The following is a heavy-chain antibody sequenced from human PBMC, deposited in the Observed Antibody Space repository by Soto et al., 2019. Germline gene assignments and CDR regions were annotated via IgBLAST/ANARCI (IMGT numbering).Heavy chain of an antibody. V-gene: IGHV1-2*04. CDR2: INPNSGGT. CDR3: ARDGGPGSAMVDY. Sequence: ASVKVSCKASGYTFTGYYMHWVRQAPGQGLEWMGWINPNSGGTNYAQKFQGWVTMTRDTSISTAYMELSRLRSDDTAVYYCARDGGPGSAMVDYWGQGTLVTVSS. J-gene: IGHJ4*02. D-gene: IGHD5-18*01. CDR1: GYTFTGYY.